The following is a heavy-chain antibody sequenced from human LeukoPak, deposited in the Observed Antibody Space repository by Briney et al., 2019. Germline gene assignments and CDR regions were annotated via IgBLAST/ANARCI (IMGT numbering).Heavy chain of an antibody. CDR1: GGTFSSYA. D-gene: IGHD6-19*01. V-gene: IGHV1-69*06. Sequence: SVKVSCKASGGTFSSYAISWVRQAPGQGLEWMGGIIPIFGTANYAQKFQGRVTIIADKSTSTAYMELSSLRSEDTAVYYCASRAGSGWYTGSFDYWGQGTLVTVSS. CDR3: ASRAGSGWYTGSFDY. CDR2: IIPIFGTA. J-gene: IGHJ4*02.